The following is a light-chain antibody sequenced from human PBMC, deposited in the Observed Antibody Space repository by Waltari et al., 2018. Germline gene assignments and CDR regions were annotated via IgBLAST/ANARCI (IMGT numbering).Light chain of an antibody. Sequence: DIQMTQSPSSLSAFVGDRVTITCQASQDIPNYLNWYQQKPGKAPKLLIHDASNLETGVPSRFSGSGSGTDFTFTISSLQPEDIGTYYCQEYDDLVLTFGPGTKLEIK. CDR2: DAS. CDR3: QEYDDLVLT. V-gene: IGKV1-33*01. CDR1: QDIPNY. J-gene: IGKJ3*01.